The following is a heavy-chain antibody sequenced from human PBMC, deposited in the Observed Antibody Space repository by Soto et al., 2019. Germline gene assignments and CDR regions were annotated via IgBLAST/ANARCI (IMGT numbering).Heavy chain of an antibody. CDR3: AKDLFSLGPDAMDV. CDR1: GFSFSTYA. V-gene: IGHV3-30*18. Sequence: PGGSLRLSCAASGFSFSTYAIHWVRQAPGRGLEWVALISYDGGTNYYADSVKGRFTISRDNSKDTLYLQMNSLRAEDTAVYYCAKDLFSLGPDAMDVWGQGTTVTVSS. D-gene: IGHD2-21*01. J-gene: IGHJ6*02. CDR2: ISYDGGTN.